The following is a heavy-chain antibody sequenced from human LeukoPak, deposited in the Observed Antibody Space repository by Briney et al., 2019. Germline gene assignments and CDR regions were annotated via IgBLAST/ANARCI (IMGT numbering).Heavy chain of an antibody. CDR3: ARFGIDYDMDV. V-gene: IGHV4-59*11. Sequence: SETLSLTCTVSGGSISVHYWTWVRQPPGEGLEWIGQIHYSGKADYNPSLRSRITISVDTSKNQMSLKVTSVTAADTAVYYCARFGIDYDMDVWGQGTTVTVS. CDR1: GGSISVHY. CDR2: IHYSGKA. D-gene: IGHD3-16*01. J-gene: IGHJ6*02.